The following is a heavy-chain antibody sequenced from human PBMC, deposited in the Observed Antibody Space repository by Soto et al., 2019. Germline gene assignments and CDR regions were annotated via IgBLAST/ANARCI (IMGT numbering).Heavy chain of an antibody. CDR2: IGPSSGNT. V-gene: IGHV1-18*01. J-gene: IGHJ4*02. Sequence: ASVKVSCKASGYTFTSYTISWVRQAPGQGLEWVGWIGPSSGNTDSARNLQGRVAMTTDTSTSTAYMELRSRRSDDTAVYYCARDTGNFFDYWGPGTLVPVSS. CDR3: ARDTGNFFDY. CDR1: GYTFTSYT.